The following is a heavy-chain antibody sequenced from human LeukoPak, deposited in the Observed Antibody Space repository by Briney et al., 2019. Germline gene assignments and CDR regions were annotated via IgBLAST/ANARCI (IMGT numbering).Heavy chain of an antibody. CDR1: GYAFTSYG. Sequence: ASVKVSCKASGYAFTSYGISWVRQAPGQGLEWMGWISAYNGNTNYAQKLQGRVTMTTDTSTSTAYMELRSLGSDDTAVYYCARDRSSRWTGVFDYWGQGTLVTVSS. CDR2: ISAYNGNT. CDR3: ARDRSSRWTGVFDY. V-gene: IGHV1-18*01. D-gene: IGHD6-19*01. J-gene: IGHJ4*02.